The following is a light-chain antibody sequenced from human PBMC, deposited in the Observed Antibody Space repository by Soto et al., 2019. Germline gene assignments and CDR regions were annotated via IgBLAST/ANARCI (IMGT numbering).Light chain of an antibody. CDR2: RNN. CDR1: SSNIGSNY. Sequence: QSVLTQPPSASGTPGQRVTIPCSGSSSNIGSNYVYWYQQLPVTAPKLLIYRNNQRPSGVPDRFSGSKSGTSASLAISGLRSEDEADYYCAAWDDSLRGPVFGGGTQLTVL. CDR3: AAWDDSLRGPV. J-gene: IGLJ7*01. V-gene: IGLV1-47*01.